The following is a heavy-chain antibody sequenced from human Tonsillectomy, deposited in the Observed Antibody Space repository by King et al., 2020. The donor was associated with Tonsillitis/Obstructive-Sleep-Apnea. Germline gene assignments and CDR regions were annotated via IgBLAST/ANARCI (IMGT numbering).Heavy chain of an antibody. CDR1: GGTFSNHA. D-gene: IGHD1-1*01. Sequence: VQLVESGADLKKPGSSVKVSCKASGGTFSNHAINWVRQAPGQGLEWMGSIIPVFDTPNYAQKFQGRVSVTADESTTTVYMEIYSLRSEDTAIYYCARDGGYNWDAPPRFDYWGQGTLVTVSS. CDR2: IIPVFDTP. J-gene: IGHJ4*02. CDR3: ARDGGYNWDAPPRFDY. V-gene: IGHV1-69*18.